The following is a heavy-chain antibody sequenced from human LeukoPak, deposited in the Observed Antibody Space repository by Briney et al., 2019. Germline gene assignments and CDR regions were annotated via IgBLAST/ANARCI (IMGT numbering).Heavy chain of an antibody. Sequence: GGSLRLSCAASGFTFSSYWMSWVRQAPGKGLEWEANIKQDGSEKYYVDSVKGRFTISRDNAKNSLYLQMNSLRAEDTAVYYCARDRAVAGTIAAFDIWGQGTMVTVSS. CDR2: IKQDGSEK. CDR1: GFTFSSYW. V-gene: IGHV3-7*03. D-gene: IGHD6-19*01. J-gene: IGHJ3*02. CDR3: ARDRAVAGTIAAFDI.